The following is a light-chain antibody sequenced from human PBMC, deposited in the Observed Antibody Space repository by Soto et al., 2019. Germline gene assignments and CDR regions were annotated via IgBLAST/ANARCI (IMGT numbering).Light chain of an antibody. V-gene: IGLV2-8*01. Sequence: QSVLTQPPSASGSHGQSVTISCTGTSSDVGGYNYVSWYQQHPGKAPKLMIYEVSKRPSGVPERFSGSKSGNTASLTVSGLQAEDEADYYCSSYAGSNNFVFGTGTKLTVL. J-gene: IGLJ1*01. CDR1: SSDVGGYNY. CDR3: SSYAGSNNFV. CDR2: EVS.